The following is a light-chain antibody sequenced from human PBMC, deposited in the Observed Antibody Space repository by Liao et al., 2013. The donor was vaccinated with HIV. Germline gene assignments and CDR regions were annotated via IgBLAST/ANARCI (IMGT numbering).Light chain of an antibody. V-gene: IGLV3-1*01. CDR2: QDA. J-gene: IGLJ2*01. CDR3: QAWDSSTVV. CDR1: KLGDKY. Sequence: SYELTQPPSVSVSPGRTASITCSGDKLGDKYACWYQQKPGQSPVLVIYQDAKRASGIPERFTGSNSGNTATLTISGTQAMDEADYYCQAWDSSTVVFGGGTKLTVL.